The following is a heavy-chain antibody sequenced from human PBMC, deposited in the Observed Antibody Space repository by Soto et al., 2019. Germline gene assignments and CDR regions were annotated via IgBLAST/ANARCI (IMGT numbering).Heavy chain of an antibody. CDR2: IYYSGST. J-gene: IGHJ6*02. CDR3: ARGVLAARSYYGMDV. CDR1: GAAISRYS. V-gene: IGHV4-59*06. Sequence: TCTVSGAAISRYSGCWIRQPPGKGLEWIGYIYYSGSTYYNPSLKSRVTISVDTSKNQFSLKLSSVTAADTAVYYCARGVLAARSYYGMDVWGQGTTVTVSS. D-gene: IGHD6-6*01.